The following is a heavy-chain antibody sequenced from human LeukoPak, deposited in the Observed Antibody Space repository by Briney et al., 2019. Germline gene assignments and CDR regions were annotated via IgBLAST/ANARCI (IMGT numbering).Heavy chain of an antibody. J-gene: IGHJ4*02. Sequence: SETLSLTCGVSGGSISSSTYYWGWIRQPPGKGLEWIGNIYYLGSTSYNPTLKSRVTMSIDTSKNQFSLKLNSVTAADTAVYYCARLSRYCSAISCYSFDYWGQGTLVPVSS. V-gene: IGHV4-39*01. CDR3: ARLSRYCSAISCYSFDY. CDR1: GGSISSSTYY. D-gene: IGHD2-2*02. CDR2: IYYLGST.